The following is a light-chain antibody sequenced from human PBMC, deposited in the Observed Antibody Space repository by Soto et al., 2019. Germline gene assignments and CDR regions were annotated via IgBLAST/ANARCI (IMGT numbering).Light chain of an antibody. V-gene: IGKV3-15*01. CDR2: SAS. Sequence: VMTQSPDTLSVSPGERVSLSCRASQSVNHNLAWYQQKPGQAPRLLIYSASRRPTDIPVRFSGSGSGADFTLTISSLQPEDFATYYCQQSYSSPPTFGQGTKVDIK. CDR1: QSVNHN. J-gene: IGKJ1*01. CDR3: QQSYSSPPT.